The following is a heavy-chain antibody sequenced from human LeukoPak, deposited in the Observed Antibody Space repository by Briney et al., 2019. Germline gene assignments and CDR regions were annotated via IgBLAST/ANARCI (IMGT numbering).Heavy chain of an antibody. CDR3: ARSSDYGE. Sequence: GASVKVSCKASGYTFTGYYIHWVRQAPGQGLEWMGWINPNSGGTNYAQRFQGRVTMTRDTSISTAYMELSRLRFDDTAVYYCARSSDYGEWGQGTLVTVSS. V-gene: IGHV1-2*02. D-gene: IGHD4-17*01. CDR2: INPNSGGT. CDR1: GYTFTGYY. J-gene: IGHJ4*02.